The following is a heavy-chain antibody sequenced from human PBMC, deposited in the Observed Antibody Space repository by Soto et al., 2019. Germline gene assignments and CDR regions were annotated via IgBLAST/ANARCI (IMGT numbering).Heavy chain of an antibody. CDR3: ARSLLLWFGELGYYYGMDV. CDR2: MNPNSGNT. Sequence: GASVKVSCKASGCTFTSYDINWVRQATGQGLEWMGWMNPNSGNTGYAQKFQGRVTMTRNTSISTAYMELSSLRSEDTAVYYCARSLLLWFGELGYYYGMDVWGQGTTVTVSS. CDR1: GCTFTSYD. V-gene: IGHV1-8*01. D-gene: IGHD3-10*01. J-gene: IGHJ6*02.